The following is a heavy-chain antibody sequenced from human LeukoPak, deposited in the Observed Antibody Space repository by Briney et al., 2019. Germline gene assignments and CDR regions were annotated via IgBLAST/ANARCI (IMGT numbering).Heavy chain of an antibody. Sequence: GGSLRLSCAASGFTFDDYGMHWVRHAPGKGLEWVSLISGDGNSTNYAGSVKGRFTISRDNSKNTLYLQMNSLRAEDTAVYYCAKASMGNYFDYWGQGTLVTVSS. J-gene: IGHJ4*02. CDR1: GFTFDDYG. V-gene: IGHV3-43*02. CDR3: AKASMGNYFDY. CDR2: ISGDGNST. D-gene: IGHD2/OR15-2a*01.